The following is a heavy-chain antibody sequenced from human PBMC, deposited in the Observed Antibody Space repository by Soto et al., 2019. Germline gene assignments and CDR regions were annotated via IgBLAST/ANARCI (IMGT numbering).Heavy chain of an antibody. V-gene: IGHV4-31*03. J-gene: IGHJ5*02. CDR2: IYYSGST. CDR1: GGSISSGGYY. D-gene: IGHD5-12*01. CDR3: ARGPSTMGILRKRFDP. Sequence: SETLSLTCTVSGGSISSGGYYWSWIRQHPGKGLEWIGYIYYSGSTYYNPSLKSRVTISVDTSKNQFSLKLSSVTAADTAVYYCARGPSTMGILRKRFDPWGQGTLVTVSS.